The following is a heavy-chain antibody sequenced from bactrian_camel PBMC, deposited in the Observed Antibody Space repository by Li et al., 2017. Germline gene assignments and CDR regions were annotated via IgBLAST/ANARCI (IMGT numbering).Heavy chain of an antibody. D-gene: IGHD3*01. CDR3: TIRRNYCSPTTPATFDI. CDR2: INSGGSTTT. V-gene: IGHV3S1*01. Sequence: HVQLVESGGGLVQPGGSLRLSCAASGFTFSSYWMWWVCQAPGKGLEWVSNINSGGSTTTYYADSVKGRFTISRGDAEDQVYLQMTRLKPQDTAMYYCTIRRNYCSPTTPATFDIWGQGTQVTV. J-gene: IGHJ4*01. CDR1: GFTFSSYW.